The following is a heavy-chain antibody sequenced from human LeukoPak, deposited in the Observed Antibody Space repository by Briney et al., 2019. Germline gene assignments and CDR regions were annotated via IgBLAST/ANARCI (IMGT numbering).Heavy chain of an antibody. CDR3: ARDENWGPDY. Sequence: ASVKVSCKASGYTFTGHYMHWIRQAPGQGRAWMGWIEPTSGGTHFAQTFQERLPISRDTSSSTAYMELSRLSSDDTAIYYCARDENWGPDYWGQGTLVTVSS. CDR1: GYTFTGHY. D-gene: IGHD7-27*01. V-gene: IGHV1-2*02. CDR2: IEPTSGGT. J-gene: IGHJ4*02.